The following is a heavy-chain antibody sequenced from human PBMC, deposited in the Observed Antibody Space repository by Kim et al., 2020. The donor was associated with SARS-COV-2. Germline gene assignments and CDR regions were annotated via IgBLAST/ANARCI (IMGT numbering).Heavy chain of an antibody. CDR3: AAAPPYYDILTGYYTWWVHRGFDY. Sequence: SETLSLTCAVYGGSFSGYYWSWIRQPPGKGLEWIGEINHSGSTNYNPSLKSRVTISVDTSKNQFSLKLSSVTAADTAVYYCAAAPPYYDILTGYYTWWVHRGFDYWGQGTLVTVSS. J-gene: IGHJ4*02. D-gene: IGHD3-9*01. CDR2: INHSGST. CDR1: GGSFSGYY. V-gene: IGHV4-34*01.